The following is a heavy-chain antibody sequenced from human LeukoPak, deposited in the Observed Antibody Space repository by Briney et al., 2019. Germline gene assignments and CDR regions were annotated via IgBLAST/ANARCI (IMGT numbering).Heavy chain of an antibody. J-gene: IGHJ4*02. V-gene: IGHV3-53*01. CDR3: AGATKWLAHDF. D-gene: IGHD6-19*01. CDR1: GLTVSDTY. Sequence: HPGGSLRLSCAASGLTVSDTYMSWVRQAAGKGWEWVSIIFDAGRTTYGDSVKGRFTVSRDTYKNTLFLQMKSLRADDTAVYYCAGATKWLAHDFWGQGTLVTVSS. CDR2: IFDAGRT.